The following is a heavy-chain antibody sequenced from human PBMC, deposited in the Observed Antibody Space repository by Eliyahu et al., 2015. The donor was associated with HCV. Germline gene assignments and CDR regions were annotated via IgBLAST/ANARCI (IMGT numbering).Heavy chain of an antibody. J-gene: IGHJ5*02. CDR1: GFTFSDYA. Sequence: GRSLRLSCAASGFTFSDYALHWVRQAPGKGLEWVALISYDGNNKYYSDSVKGRFTISRDNSRNSLYLQMNSLRGEDTAVYYCARDLSSGGYNWFDPWGQGTLVTVSS. CDR3: ARDLSSGGYNWFDP. V-gene: IGHV3-30*04. CDR2: ISYDGNNK. D-gene: IGHD6-6*01.